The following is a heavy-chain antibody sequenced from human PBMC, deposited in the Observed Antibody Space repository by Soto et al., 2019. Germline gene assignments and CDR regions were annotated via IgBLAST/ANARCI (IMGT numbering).Heavy chain of an antibody. J-gene: IGHJ4*02. V-gene: IGHV1-69*13. Sequence: SVKVSCKASGGTFSSYAISWVRQAPGQGLEWKVGIIPIFGTANYAQKFQGRVTITADESTSTAYMELSSLRSEDTAVYYCARAGIAAGPQPPLWGQGTLVTVSS. CDR2: IIPIFGTA. CDR3: ARAGIAAGPQPPL. D-gene: IGHD6-13*01. CDR1: GGTFSSYA.